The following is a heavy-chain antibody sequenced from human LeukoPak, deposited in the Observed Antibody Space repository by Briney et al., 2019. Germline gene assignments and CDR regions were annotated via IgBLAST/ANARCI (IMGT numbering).Heavy chain of an antibody. CDR2: INPSGGST. D-gene: IGHD5-12*01. CDR3: AGSGYAPNYYMDV. Sequence: ASVKVSCKASGYTFTSYYMHWVRQAPGQGLEWMGIINPSGGSTSYAQKFQGRVTMTRDTSISTAYMEPSRLRSDDTAVYYCAGSGYAPNYYMDVWGKGTTVTISS. J-gene: IGHJ6*03. CDR1: GYTFTSYY. V-gene: IGHV1-46*01.